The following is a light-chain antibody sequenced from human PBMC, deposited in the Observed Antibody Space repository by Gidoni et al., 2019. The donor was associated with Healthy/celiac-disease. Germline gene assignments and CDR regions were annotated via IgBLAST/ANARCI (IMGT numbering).Light chain of an antibody. CDR1: SSDVGSYNL. V-gene: IGLV2-23*01. CDR3: CSYAGSSTRNVV. J-gene: IGLJ2*01. CDR2: EGS. Sequence: QSALTPPASVSGSPGQSITISCTGTSSDVGSYNLVSWYQQHPGKAPKLMIYEGSKRPSGVSNRFSGSKSGNTASLTISGLQAEDEADYYCCSYAGSSTRNVVFGGGTKLTVL.